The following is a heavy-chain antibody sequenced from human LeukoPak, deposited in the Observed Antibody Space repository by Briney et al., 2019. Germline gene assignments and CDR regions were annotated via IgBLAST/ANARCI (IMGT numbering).Heavy chain of an antibody. D-gene: IGHD3-22*01. CDR3: ARFYDSSLFDY. V-gene: IGHV4-39*07. Sequence: MASETLSLTCTVSGGSISSTSYYWGWIRQPPGKGLEWIGSIYYSGSTYYNPSLKSRVTISVDTSKNQFSLKLSSVTAADTAVYYCARFYDSSLFDYWGQGTLVTVSS. CDR1: GGSISSTSYY. CDR2: IYYSGST. J-gene: IGHJ4*02.